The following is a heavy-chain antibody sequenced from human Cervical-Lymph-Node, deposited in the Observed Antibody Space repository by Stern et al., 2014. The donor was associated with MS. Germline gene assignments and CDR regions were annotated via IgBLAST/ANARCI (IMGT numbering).Heavy chain of an antibody. V-gene: IGHV1-24*01. CDR2: FDPEHGET. D-gene: IGHD2-21*02. CDR1: GYTLSEIS. J-gene: IGHJ6*02. Sequence: VQLEQSGAEVKKPGASVKVSCKVSGYTLSEISMHWVRQAPRKGLEWMGGFDPEHGETRYAQKFQGRVTMSEDRSTDTAYMELSSLRSEDTAVYYCATHRGRVTYYYGMDVWGQGTTVTVSS. CDR3: ATHRGRVTYYYGMDV.